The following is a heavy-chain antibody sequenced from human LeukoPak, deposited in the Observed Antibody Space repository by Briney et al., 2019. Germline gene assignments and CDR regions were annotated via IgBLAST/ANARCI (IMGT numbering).Heavy chain of an antibody. Sequence: GGSLRLSCAASGFTFSSYWMSWVRQAPGKGQGRVANVKKDGSEKYYVDSVKGRFTIFTVNAKNSLYMQMQSLRAEGTAVYYCARVRIQLWLSDWGQGTMVTVSS. CDR2: VKKDGSEK. J-gene: IGHJ3*01. CDR1: GFTFSSYW. D-gene: IGHD5-18*01. V-gene: IGHV3-7*01. CDR3: ARVRIQLWLSD.